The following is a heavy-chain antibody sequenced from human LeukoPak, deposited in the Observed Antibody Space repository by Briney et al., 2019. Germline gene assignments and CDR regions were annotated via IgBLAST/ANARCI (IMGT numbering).Heavy chain of an antibody. CDR2: IRSKANSYAT. CDR3: TRHRVRYCSSTSCSYYYYMDV. V-gene: IGHV3-73*01. CDR1: GFTFSGSA. D-gene: IGHD2-2*01. J-gene: IGHJ6*03. Sequence: GGSLRLSCAASGFTFSGSAMHWVRQASGKGLEWVGRIRSKANSYATAYAASVKGRFTISRDDSKNTAYLQMNSLKTEDTAVYYCTRHRVRYCSSTSCSYYYYMDVWGTGTTVTVSS.